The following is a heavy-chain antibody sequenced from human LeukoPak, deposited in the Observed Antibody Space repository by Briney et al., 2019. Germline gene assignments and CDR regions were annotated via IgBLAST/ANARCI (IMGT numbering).Heavy chain of an antibody. Sequence: GGSLRLSCAASGFTFNNYGMHWVRQAPGKGLEWVAVISYDGSNKYYADSVKGRFTISRDNPKNSLYLQMNSLRAEDTAVYYCARTRMYSSSPRYFDYWGQGTLVTVSS. CDR3: ARTRMYSSSPRYFDY. J-gene: IGHJ4*02. CDR2: ISYDGSNK. D-gene: IGHD6-6*01. V-gene: IGHV3-30*03. CDR1: GFTFNNYG.